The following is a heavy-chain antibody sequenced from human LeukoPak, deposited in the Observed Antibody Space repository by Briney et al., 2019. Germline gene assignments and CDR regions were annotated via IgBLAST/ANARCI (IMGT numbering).Heavy chain of an antibody. D-gene: IGHD6-13*01. J-gene: IGHJ4*02. V-gene: IGHV1-2*02. CDR1: GYTFTGYY. Sequence: ASVKVSCKASGYTFTGYYMHWVRQAPGQGLEWMGWINPNSGGTNYAQKFQGRVTMTRDTSISTAYMELSRLRSDDTAVYYCPRVGSTSWFQFDYWGQGTLVTVSS. CDR2: INPNSGGT. CDR3: PRVGSTSWFQFDY.